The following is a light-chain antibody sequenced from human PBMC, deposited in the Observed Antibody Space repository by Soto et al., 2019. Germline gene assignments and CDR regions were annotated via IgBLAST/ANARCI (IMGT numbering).Light chain of an antibody. CDR1: QSVSSTS. V-gene: IGKV3-20*01. CDR2: DAS. Sequence: EIVLTQSPGTLSLSPGETATLSCRASQSVSSTSLAWNQQKRGQAPRLLIHDASSRATGIPDRFSGSGSGTDFTLTISRLEPEDCAVYYCQQYGGSPRTFGQGTKVDIK. CDR3: QQYGGSPRT. J-gene: IGKJ1*01.